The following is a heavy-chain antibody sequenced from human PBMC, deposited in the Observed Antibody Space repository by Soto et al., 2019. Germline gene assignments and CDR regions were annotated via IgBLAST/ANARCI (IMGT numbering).Heavy chain of an antibody. CDR3: ARGRGRPASPWFGEVFLLNYYYGMDV. J-gene: IGHJ6*02. V-gene: IGHV4-31*03. D-gene: IGHD3-10*01. Sequence: QVQLQESGPGLVKPSQTLSLTCTVSGGSISSGGYYWSWIRQHPGKGLEWIGYIYYSGSTYYNPSLKSRVTISVDTSKNQFSLKLSSVTAADTAVYYCARGRGRPASPWFGEVFLLNYYYGMDVWGQGTTVTVSS. CDR1: GGSISSGGYY. CDR2: IYYSGST.